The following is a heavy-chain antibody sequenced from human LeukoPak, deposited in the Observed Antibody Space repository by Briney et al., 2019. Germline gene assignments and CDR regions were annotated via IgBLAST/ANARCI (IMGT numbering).Heavy chain of an antibody. J-gene: IGHJ4*02. CDR2: INIGNGNT. CDR1: GYTFINHA. CDR3: ARRLGRSFDY. D-gene: IGHD2-21*01. Sequence: GASVKVSCKASGYTFINHAIHWVRQAPGRRLEWMGWINIGNGNTKYSQNFQGRLTISRDTSATTAYMDLSSLRSEDTAVFYCARRLGRSFDYWGQGTLVTVSS. V-gene: IGHV1-3*04.